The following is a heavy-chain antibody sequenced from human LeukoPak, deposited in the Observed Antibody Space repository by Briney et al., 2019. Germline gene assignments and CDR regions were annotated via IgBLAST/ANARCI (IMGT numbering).Heavy chain of an antibody. D-gene: IGHD4-11*01. Sequence: GGSLRLSCAASGFTFDDYAMHWVRQAPGKGLEWVSGISRNSGSIGYADSVKGRFTISRDNAKNSLYLQMNSLRAEDTALYYCAKSSMTTDYFDYWGQGTLVTVSS. CDR3: AKSSMTTDYFDY. J-gene: IGHJ4*02. CDR2: ISRNSGSI. V-gene: IGHV3-9*01. CDR1: GFTFDDYA.